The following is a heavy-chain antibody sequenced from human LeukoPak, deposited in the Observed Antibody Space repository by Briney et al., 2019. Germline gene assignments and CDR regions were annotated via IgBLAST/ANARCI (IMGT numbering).Heavy chain of an antibody. CDR1: GFTFSSYS. V-gene: IGHV3-9*01. CDR2: ITWNGATI. CDR3: AKGPKYYYDSSGYVDY. D-gene: IGHD3-22*01. J-gene: IGHJ4*02. Sequence: PGGSLRLSCAASGFTFSSYSMNWVRQAQGKGLEWVSGITWNGATIAYADSVKGRFTISRDNAKNSLYLQMNSLRAEDTALYYCAKGPKYYYDSSGYVDYWGQGTLVTVSS.